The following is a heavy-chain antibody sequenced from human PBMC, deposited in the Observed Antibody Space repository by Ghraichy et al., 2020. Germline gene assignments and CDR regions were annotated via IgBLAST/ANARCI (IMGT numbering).Heavy chain of an antibody. V-gene: IGHV3-23*01. CDR1: GFTFSSYA. CDR3: AKGLTWELPLAGWFDP. CDR2: ISGSGGST. Sequence: GGSLRLSCAASGFTFSSYAMSWVRQAPGKGLEWVSAISGSGGSTYYADSVKGRFTISRDNSKNTLYLQMNSLRAEDTAVYYCAKGLTWELPLAGWFDPWGQGTLVTVSS. J-gene: IGHJ5*02. D-gene: IGHD1-26*01.